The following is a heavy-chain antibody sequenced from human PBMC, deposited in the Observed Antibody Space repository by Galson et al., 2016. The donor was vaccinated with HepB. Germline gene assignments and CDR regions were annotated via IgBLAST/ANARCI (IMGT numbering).Heavy chain of an antibody. D-gene: IGHD2-21*02. CDR1: GGSIGSYF. J-gene: IGHJ4*02. Sequence: ETLSLTCNVSGGSIGSYFWSWIRQPPGKGLEWIGSIYKTGTTNYSPSLNSRVTLSVDTSKNQFSLKLGSVTTADTAIYYCARGVTGTPYFDFWGQGALVTVSS. CDR2: IYKTGTT. CDR3: ARGVTGTPYFDF. V-gene: IGHV4-59*01.